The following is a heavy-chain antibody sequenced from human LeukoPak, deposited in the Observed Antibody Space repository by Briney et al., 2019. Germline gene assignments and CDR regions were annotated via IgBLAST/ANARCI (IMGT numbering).Heavy chain of an antibody. CDR3: TREGVYAPDGSGYHRAAFDI. V-gene: IGHV1-69*04. CDR1: GGSFSSYV. J-gene: IGHJ3*02. Sequence: ASVKVSCKASGGSFSSYVITWVRQAPGQGLEWMGRIIPVLSVSNFAQKFRGRVTITADKSTNTAHMELSRLESGDTAIYYCTREGVYAPDGSGYHRAAFDIWGQGTVVTVSS. CDR2: IIPVLSVS. D-gene: IGHD3-22*01.